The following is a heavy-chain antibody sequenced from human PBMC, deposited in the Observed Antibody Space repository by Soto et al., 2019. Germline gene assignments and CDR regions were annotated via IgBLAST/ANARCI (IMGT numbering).Heavy chain of an antibody. CDR3: ARHSNEYRKSLDY. CDR1: GGSISGYY. V-gene: IGHV4-59*08. Sequence: SETLSLTCTVSGGSISGYYWSWIRQSPGKGLEWIAYIYYSGSTNSNPSLKSRVTISVDTSKNQFSLKLSSVTAADTAVYYCARHSNEYRKSLDYWGQGTLVTVSS. J-gene: IGHJ4*02. D-gene: IGHD1-1*01. CDR2: IYYSGST.